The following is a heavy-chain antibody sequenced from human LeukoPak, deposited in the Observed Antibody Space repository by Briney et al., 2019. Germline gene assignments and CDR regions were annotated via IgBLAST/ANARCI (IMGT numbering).Heavy chain of an antibody. V-gene: IGHV3-43*01. D-gene: IGHD2-2*01. Sequence: GGSLRLSCAASGFTFSSYTMHWVRQAPGKGLEWVSLISWDGGNTYYADSVKGRFTISRDNSKNSLYLQMNSLRTEDTALYYCAKDKEIRGYCSSTSCPGYFDYWGQGTLVTVSS. J-gene: IGHJ4*02. CDR2: ISWDGGNT. CDR3: AKDKEIRGYCSSTSCPGYFDY. CDR1: GFTFSSYT.